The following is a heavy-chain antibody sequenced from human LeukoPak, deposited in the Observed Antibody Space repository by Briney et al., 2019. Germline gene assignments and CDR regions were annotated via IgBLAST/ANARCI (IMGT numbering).Heavy chain of an antibody. CDR2: INSDRSST. CDR3: ASVVGGYYPPVEGFDI. J-gene: IGHJ3*02. Sequence: PGGSLRLSCAASGFTFSSCWMHWVRQAPGKGLVWVSRINSDRSSTNYADSVRGRFTVSRDNAKNTLFLQMNSLRAEDTAVYYCASVVGGYYPPVEGFDIWGQGTMVTVSS. V-gene: IGHV3-74*01. D-gene: IGHD3-3*01. CDR1: GFTFSSCW.